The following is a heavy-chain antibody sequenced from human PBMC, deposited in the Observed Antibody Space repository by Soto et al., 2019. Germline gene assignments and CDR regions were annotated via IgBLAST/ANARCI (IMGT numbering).Heavy chain of an antibody. CDR2: IYYSGST. CDR1: GGSISSGGYY. J-gene: IGHJ4*02. Sequence: SETLSLTCTFSGGSISSGGYYWSWIRQHPGKGLEWIGYIYYSGSTYYNPSLKSRVTISVDTSKNQFSLKLSSVTAADTAVYYCERGRDFDYWGQGTLVTVSS. CDR3: ERGRDFDY. V-gene: IGHV4-31*03.